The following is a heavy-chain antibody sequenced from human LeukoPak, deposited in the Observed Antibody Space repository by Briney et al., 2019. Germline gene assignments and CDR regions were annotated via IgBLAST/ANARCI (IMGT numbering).Heavy chain of an antibody. CDR3: AKDRGKYCSGGSCYSDY. D-gene: IGHD2-15*01. V-gene: IGHV3-30*02. J-gene: IGHJ4*02. CDR1: GFTFSSYS. CDR2: IRYDGSNK. Sequence: GGSLRLSCAASGFTFSSYSMNWVRQAPGKGLEWVAFIRYDGSNKYYADSVKGRFTISRDNSKNTLYLQMNSLRAEDTAVYYCAKDRGKYCSGGSCYSDYWGQGTLVTVSS.